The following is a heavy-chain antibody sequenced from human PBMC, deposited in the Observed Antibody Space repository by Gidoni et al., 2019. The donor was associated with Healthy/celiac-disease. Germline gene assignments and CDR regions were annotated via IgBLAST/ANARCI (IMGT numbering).Heavy chain of an antibody. CDR3: ARDNSGSYCSSTSCYWGVFDY. Sequence: EVQLVESGGGLVQPGGSLRLSCAASGFTFSSYSMNWVRQAQGKGLEWVAYISSSSSTIYYADSVKGRFTISRDNAKNSLYLQMNSLRDEDTAVYYCARDNSGSYCSSTSCYWGVFDYWGQGTLVTVSS. CDR1: GFTFSSYS. J-gene: IGHJ4*02. D-gene: IGHD2-2*01. V-gene: IGHV3-48*02. CDR2: ISSSSSTI.